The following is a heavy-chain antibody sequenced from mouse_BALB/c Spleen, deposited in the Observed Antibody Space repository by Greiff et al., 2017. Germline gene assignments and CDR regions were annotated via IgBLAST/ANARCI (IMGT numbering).Heavy chain of an antibody. CDR2: IWGDGST. D-gene: IGHD2-3*01. V-gene: IGHV2-6-7*01. Sequence: QVQLQQSGPGLVAPSQSLSITCTVSGFSLTGYGVNWVRQPPGKGLEWLGMIWGDGSTDYNSALKSRLSISKDNSKSQVFLKMNSLQTDDTARYYCARSLIYDGYYYAMDYWGQGTSVTVSS. J-gene: IGHJ4*01. CDR3: ARSLIYDGYYYAMDY. CDR1: GFSLTGYG.